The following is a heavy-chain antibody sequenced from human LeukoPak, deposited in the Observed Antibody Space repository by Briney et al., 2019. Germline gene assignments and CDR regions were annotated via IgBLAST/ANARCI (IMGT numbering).Heavy chain of an antibody. Sequence: GGSLRLSCAASGFTFSTYGIDWVRQAPGKGLEWVSFIRYDGSNKYYADSVKGRFAVSRDNSKNTLYLQMDTLRAEDTAVYYCARRYSSGGNDYWGQGTLVTVSS. D-gene: IGHD6-25*01. CDR1: GFTFSTYG. CDR3: ARRYSSGGNDY. V-gene: IGHV3-30*02. CDR2: IRYDGSNK. J-gene: IGHJ4*02.